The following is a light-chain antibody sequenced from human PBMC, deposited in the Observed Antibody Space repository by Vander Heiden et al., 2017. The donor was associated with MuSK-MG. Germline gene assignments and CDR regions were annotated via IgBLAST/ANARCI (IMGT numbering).Light chain of an antibody. V-gene: IGLV1-44*01. CDR1: NSNIGRNS. CDR3: AAWDDSLNGWV. CDR2: SNN. Sequence: QSVLTQPPSASGTPRQRDTICCSGSNSNIGRNSVNWYQQHPGPAPKLLIYSNNQRPSGVPDRFSGSKSGTSASLAISGLQSEDEADYYCAAWDDSLNGWVFGGGTKLTVL. J-gene: IGLJ3*02.